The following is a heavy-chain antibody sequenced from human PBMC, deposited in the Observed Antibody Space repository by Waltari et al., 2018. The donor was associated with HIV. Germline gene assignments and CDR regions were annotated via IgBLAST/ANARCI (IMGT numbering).Heavy chain of an antibody. CDR2: IYTSGST. J-gene: IGHJ4*02. D-gene: IGHD6-13*01. Sequence: QVQLQESGPGLVKPSQTLSLTCTVSGGSISSGSYYWSWIRQPPGKGLEGIGRIYTSGSTNYNPSLKSRVTISVDTSKNQFSLKLSSVTAADTAVYYCARDPGRGSSSWYPPFDYWGQGTLVTVSS. CDR3: ARDPGRGSSSWYPPFDY. V-gene: IGHV4-61*02. CDR1: GGSISSGSYY.